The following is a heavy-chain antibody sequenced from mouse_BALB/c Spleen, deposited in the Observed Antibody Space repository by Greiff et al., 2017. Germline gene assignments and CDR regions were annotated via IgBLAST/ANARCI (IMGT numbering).Heavy chain of an antibody. V-gene: IGHV1-18*01. Sequence: EVQLQQSGPELVKPGASVKIPCKASGYTFTDYNMDWVKQSHGKSLEWIGDINPNNGGTIYNQKFKGKATLTVDKSSSTAYMELARLTSEDSAIYYCARGGFTTAHFDYWGQGTTLTVSS. CDR2: INPNNGGT. CDR1: GYTFTDYN. J-gene: IGHJ2*01. CDR3: ARGGFTTAHFDY. D-gene: IGHD1-2*01.